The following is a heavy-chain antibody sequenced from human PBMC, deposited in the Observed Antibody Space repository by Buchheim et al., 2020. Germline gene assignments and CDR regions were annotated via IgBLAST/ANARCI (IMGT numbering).Heavy chain of an antibody. CDR2: ISHDGTNK. CDR3: AKDLGYCSNGVCHYLDY. D-gene: IGHD2-8*01. Sequence: QVQLVESGGGVVQPGKSLRVSCTASGFTFSNYGMHWVRQAPGKGLEWVTVISHDGTNKYYADSVKGRFTISRDNSKNTLYLQLNSLRAEDTAVYYCAKDLGYCSNGVCHYLDYWGQGTL. V-gene: IGHV3-30*18. CDR1: GFTFSNYG. J-gene: IGHJ4*02.